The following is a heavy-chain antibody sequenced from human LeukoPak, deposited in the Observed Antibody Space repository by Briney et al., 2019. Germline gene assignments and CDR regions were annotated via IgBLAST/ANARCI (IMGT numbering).Heavy chain of an antibody. J-gene: IGHJ6*02. V-gene: IGHV3-74*01. CDR3: AKDPYGSGTYLYDAMDV. CDR2: IDRDGSRI. CDR1: GFTFSSYW. Sequence: GGSLRLSCAVSGFTFSSYWMHWVRQAPGKGLVWVSRIDRDGSRINYADSVKGRFTISRDNGKNTLFLQMNSLRAEDTAVYYCAKDPYGSGTYLYDAMDVWGQGTTVTVSS. D-gene: IGHD3-10*01.